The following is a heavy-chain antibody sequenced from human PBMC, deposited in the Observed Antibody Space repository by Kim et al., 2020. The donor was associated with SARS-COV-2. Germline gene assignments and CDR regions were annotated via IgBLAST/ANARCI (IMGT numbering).Heavy chain of an antibody. V-gene: IGHV1-69*04. D-gene: IGHD4-17*01. CDR1: GGTFSSYA. Sequence: SVKVSCKASGGTFSSYAISWVRQAPGQGLEWMGRIIPILGIANYAQKFQGRVTITADKSTSTAYMELSSLRSEDTAVYYCARDLFMTTVTLAFDYWGQGTLVTVSS. CDR2: IIPILGIA. CDR3: ARDLFMTTVTLAFDY. J-gene: IGHJ4*02.